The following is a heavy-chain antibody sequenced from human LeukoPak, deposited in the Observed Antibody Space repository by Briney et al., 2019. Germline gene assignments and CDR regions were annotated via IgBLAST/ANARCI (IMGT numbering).Heavy chain of an antibody. V-gene: IGHV4-34*01. CDR1: GGSFSGYY. D-gene: IGHD3-22*01. CDR2: INHSGST. CDR3: AREGNYDGNEVVYY. Sequence: PSETLSLTCAVYGGSFSGYYWSWIRQPPGKGLEWIGEINHSGSTNYNPSLKSRVTISVDTSKNQFSLKLSSVTAADTAVYYCAREGNYDGNEVVYYWGQGTLVTVSS. J-gene: IGHJ4*02.